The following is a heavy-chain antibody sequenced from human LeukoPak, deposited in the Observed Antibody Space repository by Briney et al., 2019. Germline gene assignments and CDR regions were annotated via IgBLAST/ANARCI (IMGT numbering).Heavy chain of an antibody. CDR1: GGSITSSSYY. D-gene: IGHD3-3*01. Sequence: SETLSLTCTVSGGSITSSSYYWSWIRQPPGKGLEWIGEINHSGSTNYNPSLKSRVTISVDTSKNQFSLKLSSVTAADTAVYYCARGQVRFLEWLLSRRVYYYYGMDVWGQGTTVTVSS. CDR3: ARGQVRFLEWLLSRRVYYYYGMDV. J-gene: IGHJ6*02. V-gene: IGHV4-39*07. CDR2: INHSGST.